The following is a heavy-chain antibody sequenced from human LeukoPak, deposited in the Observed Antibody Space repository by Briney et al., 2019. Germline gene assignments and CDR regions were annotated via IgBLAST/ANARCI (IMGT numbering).Heavy chain of an antibody. CDR3: ARDLSEYGWFGELYY. CDR2: TNSDGSST. CDR1: GFTFSRYW. V-gene: IGHV3-74*01. Sequence: PGGSLRLSCAASGFTFSRYWMQWVRQAPGKGLVWVSRTNSDGSSTSYADSVKGRFTISRDNAKNTLYLQMNSLRAEDTAVYYCARDLSEYGWFGELYYWGQGTLVTVSS. D-gene: IGHD3-10*01. J-gene: IGHJ4*02.